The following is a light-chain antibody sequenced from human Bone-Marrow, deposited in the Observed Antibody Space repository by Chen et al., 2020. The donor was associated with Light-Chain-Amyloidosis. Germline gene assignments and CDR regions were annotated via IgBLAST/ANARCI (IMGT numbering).Light chain of an antibody. CDR3: QAADSSGTYEVI. V-gene: IGLV3-25*03. CDR1: DMPTKY. CDR2: RDT. Sequence: SYELTQPPSVSVSPGQTPRITCSGDDMPTKYAYWCQQKPGRSPVLVIHRDTERPSGISERFSGSSSGTTATLTISGVQAADEADYHCQAADSSGTYEVIFGGGTKLTVL. J-gene: IGLJ2*01.